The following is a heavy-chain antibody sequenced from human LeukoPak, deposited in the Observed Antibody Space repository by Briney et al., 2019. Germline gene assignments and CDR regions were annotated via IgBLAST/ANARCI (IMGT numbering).Heavy chain of an antibody. CDR1: GYTFTSYG. J-gene: IGHJ5*02. Sequence: RASVKVSCKASGYTFTSYGISWLRQAPGQGLEWMGRINPNSGGTNYAQKFQGRVTMTRDTSISTAYMELSRLRSDDTAVYYCARDIAAAGDRWGQGTLVTVSS. V-gene: IGHV1-2*06. CDR3: ARDIAAAGDR. CDR2: INPNSGGT. D-gene: IGHD6-13*01.